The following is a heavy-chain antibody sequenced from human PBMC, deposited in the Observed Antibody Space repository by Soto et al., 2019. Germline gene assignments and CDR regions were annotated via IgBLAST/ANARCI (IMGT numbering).Heavy chain of an antibody. V-gene: IGHV1-69*01. CDR1: GGTFSKDA. CDR3: TRVLGYTFEPGKTRYYAMDV. Sequence: QVQLVQSGAEVKKPGSSVTVSCKTSGGTFSKDAINWVRQAPGQGLEWMGLLIPVFGSPIYAQKFQGRIRITADESPSTAFMDLSSLRSEDTAVYYCTRVLGYTFEPGKTRYYAMDVWGQGTTVSDSS. J-gene: IGHJ6*02. CDR2: LIPVFGSP. D-gene: IGHD5-18*01.